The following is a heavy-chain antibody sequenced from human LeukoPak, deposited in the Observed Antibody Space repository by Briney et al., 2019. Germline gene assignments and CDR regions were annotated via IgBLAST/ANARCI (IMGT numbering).Heavy chain of an antibody. CDR3: ALNPDYYGSGSFDY. V-gene: IGHV3-7*01. CDR2: IKEDGSEK. J-gene: IGHJ4*02. CDR1: GFTFSSYW. Sequence: GGSLRLSCATSGFTFSSYWMSWVRQAPGKGLEWVADIKEDGSEKYYVDSVKGRFTISRDNAKNSLYLQMNSLRAEDTAVYYCALNPDYYGSGSFDYWGQGTLVTVSS. D-gene: IGHD3-10*01.